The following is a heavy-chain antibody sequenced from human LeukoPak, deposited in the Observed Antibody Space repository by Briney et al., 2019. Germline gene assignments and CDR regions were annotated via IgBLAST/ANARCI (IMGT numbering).Heavy chain of an antibody. CDR1: GYTLTELS. V-gene: IGHV1-24*01. J-gene: IGHJ4*02. CDR3: AVVGATANYFDY. CDR2: FDPEDGET. D-gene: IGHD1-26*01. Sequence: ASVKVSFKVSGYTLTELSMHWVRQAPGKGLEWMGGFDPEDGETIYAQKFQGRVTMTEDTSTDTAYMELSSLRSEDTAVYYCAVVGATANYFDYWGQGTLVTVSS.